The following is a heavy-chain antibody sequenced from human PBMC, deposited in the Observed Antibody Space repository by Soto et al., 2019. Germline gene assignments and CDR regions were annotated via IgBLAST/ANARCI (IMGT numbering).Heavy chain of an antibody. CDR2: IYYSGST. CDR3: ASGDYYDSGSYVDY. Sequence: PSETLSLTCTVSGGSITSSSYYWGWIRQPPGKGLEWIGNIYYSGSTYYNPPLNSRVTTSVDTSKNQFSLKLSSVTATDTAIYYCASGDYYDSGSYVDYWGQGALVTVSS. D-gene: IGHD3-10*01. J-gene: IGHJ4*02. V-gene: IGHV4-39*01. CDR1: GGSITSSSYY.